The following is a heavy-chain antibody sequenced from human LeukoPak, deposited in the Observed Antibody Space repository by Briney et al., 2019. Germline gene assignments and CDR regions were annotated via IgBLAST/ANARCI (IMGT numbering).Heavy chain of an antibody. J-gene: IGHJ6*03. D-gene: IGHD6-25*01. CDR1: GFTFSTYI. CDR3: AKRGSFNYYMDV. Sequence: GGSLRLSCAASGFTFSTYIMTWVRQAPGKGLEWVSIIYSGGSTFYANSVKGRFTISRDNSKNTLYLQMNSLRAEDTAVYYCAKRGSFNYYMDVWGKGTTVTVSS. V-gene: IGHV3-53*01. CDR2: IYSGGST.